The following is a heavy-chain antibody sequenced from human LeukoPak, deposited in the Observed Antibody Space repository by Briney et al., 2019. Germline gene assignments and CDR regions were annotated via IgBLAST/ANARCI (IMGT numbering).Heavy chain of an antibody. V-gene: IGHV1-2*02. CDR1: GYTFTSYG. J-gene: IGHJ4*02. Sequence: ASVKVSCKASGYTFTSYGISWVRQAPGQGLEWMGWINPNSGGTNYAQKFQGRVTMTRDTSISTAYMELSRLRSDDTAVYYCATGAPSTIFGVVNRPDYWGQGALVTVSS. CDR3: ATGAPSTIFGVVNRPDY. CDR2: INPNSGGT. D-gene: IGHD3-3*01.